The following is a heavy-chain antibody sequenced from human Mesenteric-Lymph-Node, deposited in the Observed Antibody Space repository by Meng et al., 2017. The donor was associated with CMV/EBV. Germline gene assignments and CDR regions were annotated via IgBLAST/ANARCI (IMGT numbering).Heavy chain of an antibody. J-gene: IGHJ5*02. Sequence: AVYGGSFSGYYWSWIRQSPGEGLEWIAEINHSGSTNSNPSLKSRVTISVDTTKNQFSLNLHSVTAADTAVYYCAGAYQLLWGGWFDPWGQGTLVTVSS. D-gene: IGHD2-2*01. CDR3: AGAYQLLWGGWFDP. V-gene: IGHV4-34*01. CDR1: GGSFSGYY. CDR2: INHSGST.